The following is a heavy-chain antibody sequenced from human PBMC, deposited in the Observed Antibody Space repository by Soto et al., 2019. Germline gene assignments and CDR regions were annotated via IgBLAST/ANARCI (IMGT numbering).Heavy chain of an antibody. CDR1: GGAFSTSS. D-gene: IGHD4-17*01. J-gene: IGHJ3*02. CDR2: ILPIFGTA. CDR3: ARGHEYGGNSDAFDM. Sequence: SVEGSRKASGGAFSTSSINWVRQAPGQRPEWMGNILPIFGTADYAQKFQDRVTITADKSTDTAYMELRSLFSEDTAVYYCARGHEYGGNSDAFDMWGQGTVVTVS. V-gene: IGHV1-69*06.